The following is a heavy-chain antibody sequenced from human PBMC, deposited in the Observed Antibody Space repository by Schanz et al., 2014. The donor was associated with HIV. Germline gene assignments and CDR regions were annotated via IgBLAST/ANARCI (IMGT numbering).Heavy chain of an antibody. CDR2: ISASGRST. J-gene: IGHJ4*02. CDR1: GFTFSSYA. CDR3: XXXXXFSVLLKLGCXDY. Sequence: EVQLLESGGGLVQPGGSLRLSCGASGFTFSSYAMSWVRQLPGGDLEWVSTISASGRSTYYADSVKGRFTISRDNSKXXXXXXXXXXXXXXXXXXXXXXXXXFSVLLKLGCXDYWGQGTLXFASS. V-gene: IGHV3-23*01. D-gene: IGHD2-15*01.